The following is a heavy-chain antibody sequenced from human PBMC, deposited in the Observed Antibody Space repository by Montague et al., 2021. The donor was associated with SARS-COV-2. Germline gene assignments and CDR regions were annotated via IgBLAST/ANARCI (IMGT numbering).Heavy chain of an antibody. D-gene: IGHD3-10*01. CDR1: GGSITVSYC. Sequence: SETLSLTCTVSGGSITVSYCCSCVRPSPGRGLERIGESCHTGSTTCNPSLRSRVATSLDKSTRHFSLRMTSVTAADTAVYYCARVCRSYGSGNYDGMDVWGQGTTVTVSS. CDR3: ARVCRSYGSGNYDGMDV. V-gene: IGHV4-4*02. CDR2: SCHTGST. J-gene: IGHJ6*02.